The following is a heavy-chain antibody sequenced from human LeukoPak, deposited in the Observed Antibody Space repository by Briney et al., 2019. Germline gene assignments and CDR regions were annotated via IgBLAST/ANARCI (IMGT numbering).Heavy chain of an antibody. CDR2: ISSSSSYI. CDR1: GFTFSSYS. J-gene: IGHJ4*02. Sequence: GGSLRLSCAASGFTFSSYSMNWVRQAPGKGLEWVSSISSSSSYIYYADSVKGRFTISRDNAKNSLYLQMNSLRAEDTAVYYCARPDSSGWYPTDYWGQGTLVTVSS. D-gene: IGHD6-19*01. V-gene: IGHV3-21*01. CDR3: ARPDSSGWYPTDY.